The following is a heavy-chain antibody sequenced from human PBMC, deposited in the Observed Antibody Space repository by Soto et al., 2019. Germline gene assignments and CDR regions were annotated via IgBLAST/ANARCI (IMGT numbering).Heavy chain of an antibody. CDR2: VYYSGTT. J-gene: IGHJ6*02. CDR1: GCSTSGSDYY. CDR3: ARFFQAGATHYYYYGLDV. D-gene: IGHD1-26*01. Sequence: PSETLSLTSTVSGCSTSGSDYYWAWLRQPPGKGLEWIGSVYYSGTTYYNPSLKRRVTVSVDTSKNQFSLKLSSMTDADTAVYYCARFFQAGATHYYYYGLDVWGQGTTVTVSS. V-gene: IGHV4-39*01.